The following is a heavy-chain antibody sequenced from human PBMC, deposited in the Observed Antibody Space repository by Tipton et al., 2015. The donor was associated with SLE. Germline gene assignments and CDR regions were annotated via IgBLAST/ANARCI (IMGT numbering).Heavy chain of an antibody. CDR2: MHHNGST. V-gene: IGHV4-38-2*02. CDR1: NGSITSLYDY. J-gene: IGHJ5*01. D-gene: IGHD1-1*01. Sequence: TLSLTCTVSNGSITSLYDYWGWVRQAPGKGLEWVATMHHNGSTYYNPSLRSRVAVSMDTSRNQFSLRLKSVTAADTAVYYCATGHFDFWGQGRLVTVSS. CDR3: ATGHFDF.